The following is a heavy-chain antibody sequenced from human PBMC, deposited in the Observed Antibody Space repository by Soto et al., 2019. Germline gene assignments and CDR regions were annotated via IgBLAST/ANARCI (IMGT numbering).Heavy chain of an antibody. V-gene: IGHV1-69*06. CDR1: GGTFNSYS. J-gene: IGHJ5*02. CDR2: IIPMSGRP. CDR3: TRRGRQSANWFDP. Sequence: QVQLVQSGAEVKTPGSSVKVSCKASGGTFNSYSIDWVRQAPGQGFEWMGGIIPMSGRPNYAQRFQGRVTFNADKSTNTVYMEVNRLTHEDTAVYYCTRRGRQSANWFDPWGQGTLVTVSS.